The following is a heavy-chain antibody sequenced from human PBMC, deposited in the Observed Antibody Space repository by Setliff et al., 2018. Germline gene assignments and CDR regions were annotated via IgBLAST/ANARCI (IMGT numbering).Heavy chain of an antibody. Sequence: PGGSLRLSCAASGFTFSDYWMSWVRQAPGKGLEWVAIIKQDGSETVYADSVKGRLTISRDNAKNSLYLQMNSLRAEDTAVYYCARSYNFWSGPALDVWGKGTTVTV. CDR1: GFTFSDYW. CDR2: IKQDGSET. V-gene: IGHV3-7*01. D-gene: IGHD3-3*01. CDR3: ARSYNFWSGPALDV. J-gene: IGHJ6*03.